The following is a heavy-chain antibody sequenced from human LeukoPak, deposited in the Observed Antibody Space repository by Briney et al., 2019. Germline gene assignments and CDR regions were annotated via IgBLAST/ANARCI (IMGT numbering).Heavy chain of an antibody. J-gene: IGHJ3*02. D-gene: IGHD3-22*01. CDR2: IYHSGST. CDR3: ARQGVVITTSVAFDI. CDR1: GGSISSSNW. V-gene: IGHV4-4*02. Sequence: SETLSLTCAVSGGSISSSNWWSWVRPPPGKGLEWIGEIYHSGSTNYNPSLKSRVTISVDKSKNQFSLKLSSVTAADTAVYYCARQGVVITTSVAFDIWGQGTMVTVSS.